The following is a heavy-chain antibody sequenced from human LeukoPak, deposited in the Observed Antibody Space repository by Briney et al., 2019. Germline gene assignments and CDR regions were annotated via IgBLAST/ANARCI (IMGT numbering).Heavy chain of an antibody. Sequence: PSETLSLTCTVSGDSISSSGDYWGWIRQPPGKGLEWIGNIYYSGSTYYNPSLKSRVTISVDTSKNQFSLKLSSVTAADTAVYYCARRVGNWNYVDYWGQGTLVTVSS. CDR1: GDSISSSGDY. CDR3: ARRVGNWNYVDY. J-gene: IGHJ4*02. V-gene: IGHV4-39*01. D-gene: IGHD1-1*01. CDR2: IYYSGST.